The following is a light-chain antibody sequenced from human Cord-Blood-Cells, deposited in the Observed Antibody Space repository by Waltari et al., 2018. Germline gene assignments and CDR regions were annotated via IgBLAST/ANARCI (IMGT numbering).Light chain of an antibody. CDR2: EGS. CDR1: SSDLGRYNL. V-gene: IGLV2-23*01. Sequence: SALTQPASLPGSPGKPPSNPCTGISSDLGRYNLVSWYQQHPGKAPKLMIYEGSKRPSGVSNRFSGSKSGNTASLTISGRQAEDEADYYCCSYAGSGVVFGGGTKLTVL. CDR3: CSYAGSGVV. J-gene: IGLJ2*01.